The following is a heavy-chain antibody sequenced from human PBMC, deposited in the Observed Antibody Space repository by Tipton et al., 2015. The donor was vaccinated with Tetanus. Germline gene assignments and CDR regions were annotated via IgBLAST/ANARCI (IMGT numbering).Heavy chain of an antibody. J-gene: IGHJ4*02. D-gene: IGHD3-10*01. V-gene: IGHV4-34*01. CDR1: GGSFSGYY. CDR3: VRVIRVRGNGALGY. Sequence: TLSLTCAVYGGSFSGYYWSWIRQPPGKGLEWIGEINHSGSTNYNPSLKSRVTISVDTSKNQFSLKLTSVTAADTAVYYCVRVIRVRGNGALGYWGQGTLVTVSS. CDR2: INHSGST.